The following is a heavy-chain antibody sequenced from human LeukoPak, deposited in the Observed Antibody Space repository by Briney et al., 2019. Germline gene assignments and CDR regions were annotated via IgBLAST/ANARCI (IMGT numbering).Heavy chain of an antibody. CDR3: ARHPPYGYFSGGDWFDP. CDR1: GGSISSSSYY. D-gene: IGHD5-18*01. J-gene: IGHJ5*02. CDR2: IYYSGST. V-gene: IGHV4-39*01. Sequence: SETLSLTRTVSGGSISSSSYYWGWIRQPPGKGLEWIGSIYYSGSTYYNPSLKSRVTISVDTSKNQFSLKLSSVTAADTAVYYCARHPPYGYFSGGDWFDPWGQGTLVTVSS.